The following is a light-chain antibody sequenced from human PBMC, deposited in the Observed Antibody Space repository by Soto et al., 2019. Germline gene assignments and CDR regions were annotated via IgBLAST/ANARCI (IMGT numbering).Light chain of an antibody. CDR2: GAS. Sequence: IFMTHSPSTLSVSPGERATLSCRASQSVSSKLAWYQQKPGQAPRVLIHGASTRATGIPARFSGSGSGTEFTLTISSLQSEDFAVSYCQHYNDWPPTWTLGQGTKV. V-gene: IGKV3-15*01. J-gene: IGKJ1*01. CDR3: QHYNDWPPTWT. CDR1: QSVSSK.